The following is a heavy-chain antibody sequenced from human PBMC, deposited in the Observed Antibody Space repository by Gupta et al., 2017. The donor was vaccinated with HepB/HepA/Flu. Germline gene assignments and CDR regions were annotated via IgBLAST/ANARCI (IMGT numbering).Heavy chain of an antibody. J-gene: IGHJ5*02. CDR1: GGSISSSDNY. Sequence: QLQLQESGPGLVKASETLSLTCTVSGGSISSSDNYWGWIRQPPGKGLEWVGPIYYSGIAHYNPSRRSRATISVDTSKNKFTQKLTTVTAADTAVDYGAGQGHILAVVPGTGVNWFDPWGQGTLVTVSS. V-gene: IGHV4-39*01. D-gene: IGHD2-21*01. CDR3: AGQGHILAVVPGTGVNWFDP. CDR2: IYYSGIA.